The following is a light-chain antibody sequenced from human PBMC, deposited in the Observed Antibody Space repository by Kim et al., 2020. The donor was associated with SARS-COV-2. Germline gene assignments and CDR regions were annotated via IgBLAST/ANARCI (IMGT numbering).Light chain of an antibody. CDR2: KAS. Sequence: SASVGDRVTITCRASQSISNWLAWYQQKPGKAPKLLIHKASTLQSGVPSRFSGSGSGTEFTLTISSLQPDDFATYYCQQYNSYLYTFGPGTKLEI. CDR1: QSISNW. V-gene: IGKV1-5*03. CDR3: QQYNSYLYT. J-gene: IGKJ2*01.